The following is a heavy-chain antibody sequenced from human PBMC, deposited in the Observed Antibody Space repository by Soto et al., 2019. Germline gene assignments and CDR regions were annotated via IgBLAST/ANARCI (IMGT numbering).Heavy chain of an antibody. J-gene: IGHJ6*02. CDR2: ISSSGSTI. V-gene: IGHV3-11*01. Sequence: GGSLRLSCAASGFTFSDYYMSWIRQAPGKGPEWVSYISSSGSTIYYADSVKGRFTISRDNAKNSLYLQMNSLRAEDTAVYYCARTNWGPYYYYGMDVWGQGTTVTVSS. D-gene: IGHD7-27*01. CDR3: ARTNWGPYYYYGMDV. CDR1: GFTFSDYY.